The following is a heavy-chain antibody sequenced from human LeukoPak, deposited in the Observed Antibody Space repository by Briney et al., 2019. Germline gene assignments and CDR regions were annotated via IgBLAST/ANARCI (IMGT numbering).Heavy chain of an antibody. Sequence: PGGSLRLSCAGSGFIFSSYGMHWVRQAPGKGLEWMAFIRSDGSNKYYADSVRGRFTISRDNSKNTLYLQMNSLRAEDTAVYYCAKAADRGATPLLDYWGQGTLVTVSS. CDR2: IRSDGSNK. CDR3: AKAADRGATPLLDY. V-gene: IGHV3-30*02. D-gene: IGHD1-26*01. J-gene: IGHJ4*02. CDR1: GFIFSSYG.